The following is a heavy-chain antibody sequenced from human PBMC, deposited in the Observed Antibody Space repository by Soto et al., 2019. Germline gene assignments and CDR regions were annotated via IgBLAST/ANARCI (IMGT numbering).Heavy chain of an antibody. CDR3: ARAYSGSYSDY. CDR2: IYHSGRT. J-gene: IGHJ4*02. D-gene: IGHD1-26*01. V-gene: IGHV4-4*02. CDR1: GDSISSSTW. Sequence: QVQLQESGPGLVKPSGTLSLTCAVSGDSISSSTWWTWVRQPPGKGLAWIGEIYHSGRTNYNPSLTSRVTISVDKSKNQFSLRLISVTAADTAVYYCARAYSGSYSDYWGQGTLVTVSS.